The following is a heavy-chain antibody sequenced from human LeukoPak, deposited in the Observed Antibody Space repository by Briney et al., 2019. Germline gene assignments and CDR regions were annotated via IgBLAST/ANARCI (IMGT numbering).Heavy chain of an antibody. D-gene: IGHD4-23*01. CDR1: GGSISSSSYY. Sequence: KSSETLSLTCTVSGGSISSSSYYWGWIRQPPGKGLEWIGSIYYSGSTYYNPSLKSRVTISVDTSKNQFSLKLSSVTAADTAVYYCARLDYGGNSRLFDYWGQGTLVTVSS. V-gene: IGHV4-39*01. CDR2: IYYSGST. CDR3: ARLDYGGNSRLFDY. J-gene: IGHJ4*02.